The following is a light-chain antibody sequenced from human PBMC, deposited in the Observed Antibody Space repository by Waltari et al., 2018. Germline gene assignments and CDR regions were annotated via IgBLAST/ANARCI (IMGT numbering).Light chain of an antibody. CDR2: GAS. Sequence: EIVLTQSPGTLYLSPGERATLPCRASQSVSSSYLAWYQQKPGQAPSLLIYGASSRATGIPDRFSGSGSGTDFTLTISRLEPEDFAVYYCQQYGISPFTFGGGTKVEIK. CDR1: QSVSSSY. J-gene: IGKJ4*01. CDR3: QQYGISPFT. V-gene: IGKV3-20*01.